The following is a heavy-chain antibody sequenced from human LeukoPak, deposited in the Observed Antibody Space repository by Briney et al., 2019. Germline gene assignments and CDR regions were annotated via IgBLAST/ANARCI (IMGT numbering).Heavy chain of an antibody. J-gene: IGHJ3*02. CDR1: GDSVSNSIAS. CDR3: ARDPGRELLYAFDI. CDR2: TFYRSKWYN. D-gene: IGHD3-10*01. Sequence: SQTLSLTCAISGDSVSNSIASWNWIRQSPSRGLEWLGRTFYRSKWYNDYGVSVKGRITINPDTSGNQFTLQLNSVTPEDTAVYFCARDPGRELLYAFDIWGQGTVVTVSS. V-gene: IGHV6-1*01.